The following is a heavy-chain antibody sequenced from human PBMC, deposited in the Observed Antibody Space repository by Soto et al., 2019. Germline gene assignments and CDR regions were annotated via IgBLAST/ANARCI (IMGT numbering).Heavy chain of an antibody. CDR2: ISGNSANI. CDR3: ARDLNTEVYS. Sequence: GSLRLSCAASGFAFSGAGMNWVRQAPGKGLEWLSDISGNSANIHYAESVKGRVTNSRDNAKNSLDLQMNSLTDEDTGVYYCARDLNTEVYSWGQGTM. V-gene: IGHV3-48*02. J-gene: IGHJ4*02. CDR1: GFAFSGAG.